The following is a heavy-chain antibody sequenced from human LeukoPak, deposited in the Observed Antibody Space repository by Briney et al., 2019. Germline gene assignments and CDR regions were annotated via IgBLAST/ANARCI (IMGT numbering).Heavy chain of an antibody. D-gene: IGHD5-12*01. Sequence: KPGGSLRLSCAASGFTFSDYYMSWIRQAPGKGLEWVSYISSSGSTIYYADSVKGRFTISRDNSKNTLYLQMNSLRAEDTAVYYCAKDLKQWLRSPFDYWGQGTLVTVSS. CDR3: AKDLKQWLRSPFDY. CDR2: ISSSGSTI. J-gene: IGHJ4*02. V-gene: IGHV3-11*04. CDR1: GFTFSDYY.